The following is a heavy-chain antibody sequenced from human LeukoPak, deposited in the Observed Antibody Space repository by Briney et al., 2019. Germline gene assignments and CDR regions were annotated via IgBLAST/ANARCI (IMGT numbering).Heavy chain of an antibody. CDR3: ARHLTLGVVPAAIDHYYYGMDV. J-gene: IGHJ6*04. CDR2: IDPSDSYT. Sequence: GESLRISCKGSGYSFTSYWISSVRQMPGKGLEWMGRIDPSDSYTNYSPSFQGHVTISADKSISTAYLQWSSLKASDTAMYYCARHLTLGVVPAAIDHYYYGMDVWGKGTTVTVSS. CDR1: GYSFTSYW. V-gene: IGHV5-10-1*01. D-gene: IGHD2-2*01.